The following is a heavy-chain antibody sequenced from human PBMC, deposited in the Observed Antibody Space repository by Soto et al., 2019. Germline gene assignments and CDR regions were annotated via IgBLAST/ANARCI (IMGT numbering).Heavy chain of an antibody. CDR1: GYAFRLHY. CDR3: ARDTLRPGESNGYCSGGACNFPPGGLDV. D-gene: IGHD2-15*01. V-gene: IGHV1-46*01. CDR2: INPCVATT. Sequence: QVQLVQSGPEVKKPGASVRISCKATGYAFRLHYIHWVRQAPGQGLEWMGIINPCVATTSCARRFEGRVTLTRDTSTSTVYMDLSGLRSYDTAKYFCARDTLRPGESNGYCSGGACNFPPGGLDVWGQGTTVSVSS. J-gene: IGHJ6*02.